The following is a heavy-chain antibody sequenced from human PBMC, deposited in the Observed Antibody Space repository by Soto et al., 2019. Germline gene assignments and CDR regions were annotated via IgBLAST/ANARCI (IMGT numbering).Heavy chain of an antibody. J-gene: IGHJ5*02. CDR1: GGSISSSSYY. D-gene: IGHD1-1*01. CDR3: ARHKGGNWNDVWWFDP. V-gene: IGHV4-39*01. Sequence: QLQLQESGPGLVKPSETLSLTCTVSGGSISSSSYYWGWIRQPPGKGLEWIGSVYYSGSTYYNPSLKSRVPISVDTSKNQFSLKLGSVTAADTAVYYCARHKGGNWNDVWWFDPWGQGTLVTVSS. CDR2: VYYSGST.